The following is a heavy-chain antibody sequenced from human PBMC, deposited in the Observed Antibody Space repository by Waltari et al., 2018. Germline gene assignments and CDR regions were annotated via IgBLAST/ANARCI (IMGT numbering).Heavy chain of an antibody. J-gene: IGHJ2*01. D-gene: IGHD3-16*01. CDR1: GYSFIHHG. Sequence: QLVQSGNEVKVPGASVKVSCEASGYSFIHHGISGVRHVPGQGLAWRGWIRVYIGNTDSSQKFQGRLTLTADTSTSTAYLELRSLRSDDTAVYFCARGLYDYSRYYLDIWGRGTLVTVSS. CDR2: IRVYIGNT. CDR3: ARGLYDYSRYYLDI. V-gene: IGHV1-18*01.